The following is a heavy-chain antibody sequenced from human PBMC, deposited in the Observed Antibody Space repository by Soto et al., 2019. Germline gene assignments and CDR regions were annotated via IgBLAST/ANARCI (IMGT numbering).Heavy chain of an antibody. CDR1: GGTVRTYA. CDR3: ARGRPVTKDYYYYYGMDV. CDR2: IIPMFGTP. Sequence: SVKVSCKASGGTVRTYAINWVRQAPGQGLEWMGGIIPMFGTPKYAQKLHGRVTITADDSTSTAYMEMSSVTAADTAVYYCARGRPVTKDYYYYYGMDVWGQGTTVTVSS. V-gene: IGHV1-69*13. D-gene: IGHD4-17*01. J-gene: IGHJ6*02.